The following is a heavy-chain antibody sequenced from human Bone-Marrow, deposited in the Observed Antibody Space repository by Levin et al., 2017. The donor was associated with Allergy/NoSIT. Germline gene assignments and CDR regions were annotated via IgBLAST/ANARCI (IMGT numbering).Heavy chain of an antibody. J-gene: IGHJ4*02. CDR3: ARDHPTAMDY. CDR2: IWYDGSNK. CDR1: GFTFSSYP. Sequence: SCAASGFTFSSYPMHWVRQAPGKGLDWVAVIWYDGSNKHYADSVKGRFTISRDNSKNTLYLQMNSLRAEDTAVYYCARDHPTAMDYWGQGILVTVSS. V-gene: IGHV3-33*01.